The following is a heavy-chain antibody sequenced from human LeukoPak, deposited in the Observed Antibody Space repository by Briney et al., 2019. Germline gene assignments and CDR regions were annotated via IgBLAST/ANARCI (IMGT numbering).Heavy chain of an antibody. D-gene: IGHD6-13*01. CDR3: ARRSGSGWYGYYFDY. J-gene: IGHJ4*02. CDR1: GFTVSSNY. CDR2: IYSGGST. V-gene: IGHV3-53*01. Sequence: GGSLRLSCAASGFTVSSNYMSWVRQAPGKGLEWVSVIYSGGSTYYTDSVKGRFTISRDDSKNTLYLQMNSLRAEDTAVYYCARRSGSGWYGYYFDYWGQGTLVTVSS.